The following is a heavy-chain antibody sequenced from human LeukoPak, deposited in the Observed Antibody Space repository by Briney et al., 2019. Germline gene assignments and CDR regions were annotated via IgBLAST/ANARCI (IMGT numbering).Heavy chain of an antibody. CDR3: AKDGARYLLTYYFEY. CDR2: ISYDGSKQ. V-gene: IGHV3-30*18. CDR1: GFTFSSYS. J-gene: IGHJ4*02. D-gene: IGHD3-9*01. Sequence: PGGSLRLSCAASGFTFSSYSMNWVRQAPGKGLEWVAAISYDGSKQLYDSVKGRFTISRDNSKNTLNLQMNSLRDEDTAVYYCAKDGARYLLTYYFEYWGQGTLVTVSS.